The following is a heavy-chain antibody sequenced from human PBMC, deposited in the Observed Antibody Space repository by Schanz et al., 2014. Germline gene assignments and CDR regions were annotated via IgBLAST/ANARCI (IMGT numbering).Heavy chain of an antibody. CDR2: IGVDGTTT. V-gene: IGHV3-23*04. Sequence: EVQLVESGGGLVQPGKSLRLSCAASGFVFGDYYMTWIRQAPGKGLEWVSVIGVDGTTTYYADSVKGRFTISRDNSKNTLYLQMNSLRAEDTAVYYCAKVRYSSGWRGDYFDEWGQGTLVTVAS. J-gene: IGHJ4*02. D-gene: IGHD6-25*01. CDR1: GFVFGDYY. CDR3: AKVRYSSGWRGDYFDE.